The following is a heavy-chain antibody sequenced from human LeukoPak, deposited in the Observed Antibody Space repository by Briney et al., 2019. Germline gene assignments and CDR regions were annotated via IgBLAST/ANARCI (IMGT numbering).Heavy chain of an antibody. CDR1: GGSFSGYY. V-gene: IGHV4-34*01. J-gene: IGHJ5*02. CDR3: ARGRGVYGGNSGVWFDP. D-gene: IGHD4-23*01. CDR2: INHSGST. Sequence: SETLSLTCAVYGGSFSGYYWSWIRQPPGKGLEWIGEINHSGSTNYNPSLKSRVTISVDTSKNQFSLKLSSVTAADTAVYYCARGRGVYGGNSGVWFDPWGQGTLVTASS.